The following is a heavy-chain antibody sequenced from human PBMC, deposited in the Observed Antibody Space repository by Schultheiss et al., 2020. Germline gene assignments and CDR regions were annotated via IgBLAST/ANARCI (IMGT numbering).Heavy chain of an antibody. V-gene: IGHV3-19*01. J-gene: IGHJ2*01. CDR3: ARASGGGIEYFDL. CDR1: GFTFSDYY. D-gene: IGHD1-26*01. CDR2: VSWNGSRT. Sequence: GGSLRLSCAASGFTFSDYYMSWIRQAPGKGLEWVSGVSWNGSRTHYADSVKGRFIISRDNSKNTLYLQMNSLRAEDTAVYYCARASGGGIEYFDLWGRGTLVTVSS.